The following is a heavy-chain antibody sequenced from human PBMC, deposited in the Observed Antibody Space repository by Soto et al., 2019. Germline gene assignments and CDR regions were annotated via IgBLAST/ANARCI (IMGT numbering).Heavy chain of an antibody. Sequence: EVQLVESGGGLVQPGGSLRLSCTASGFTFSTYWMSWVRQAPGKGLGWVANIKEDGSEKYYVDSVKGRFSISRDNARSSLYLQMSSRRSEDTAVYYCVRVGRLGGYWGEGTQVTVSS. CDR1: GFTFSTYW. V-gene: IGHV3-7*03. J-gene: IGHJ4*02. D-gene: IGHD3-16*01. CDR2: IKEDGSEK. CDR3: VRVGRLGGY.